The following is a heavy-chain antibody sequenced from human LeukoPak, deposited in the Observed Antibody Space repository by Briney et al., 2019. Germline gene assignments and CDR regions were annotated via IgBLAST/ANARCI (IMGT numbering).Heavy chain of an antibody. D-gene: IGHD2-15*01. CDR1: GGSISTTNSY. V-gene: IGHV4-39*02. J-gene: IGHJ4*02. CDR2: ISYSGST. Sequence: PSETLSLTCTVSGGSISTTNSYWGWIRQPPGKGLEWIGSISYSGSTYSIPSLKSRLTISVDTSKNQFSLKLSSVTAADTAVYYCARDTPLSGIDYWGQGTLVTVSS. CDR3: ARDTPLSGIDY.